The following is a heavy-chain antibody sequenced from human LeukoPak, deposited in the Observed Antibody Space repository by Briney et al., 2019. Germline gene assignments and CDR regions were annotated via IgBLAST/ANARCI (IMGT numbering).Heavy chain of an antibody. Sequence: SETLSLTCSVSGGSISSSSYYWGWIRQPPGKGLEWIGSIYYSGSTYYNPSLKSRVTISVDTSKNQFSLKLSSVTAADTAVYYCARDDPATGGAFDIWGQGTIVTVSS. CDR1: GGSISSSSYY. CDR3: ARDDPATGGAFDI. V-gene: IGHV4-39*07. D-gene: IGHD2-8*02. CDR2: IYYSGST. J-gene: IGHJ3*02.